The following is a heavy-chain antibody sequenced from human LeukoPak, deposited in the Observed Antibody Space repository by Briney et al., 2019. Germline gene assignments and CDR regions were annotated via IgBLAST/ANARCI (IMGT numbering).Heavy chain of an antibody. D-gene: IGHD4-23*01. CDR2: INHSGST. CDR1: GGPFSGYY. CDR3: AREKIDYGGFYWYFDL. J-gene: IGHJ2*01. V-gene: IGHV4-34*01. Sequence: PSETLSLTCAVYGGPFSGYYWSWIRQPPGKGLEWIGEINHSGSTNYNPSLKSRVTISVDTSKNQFSLKLSSVTAADTAVYYCAREKIDYGGFYWYFDLWGRGTLVTVSS.